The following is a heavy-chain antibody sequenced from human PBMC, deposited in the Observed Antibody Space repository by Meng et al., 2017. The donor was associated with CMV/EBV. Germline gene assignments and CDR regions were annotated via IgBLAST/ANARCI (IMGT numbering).Heavy chain of an antibody. CDR3: ARLGDSSSREGSFDY. V-gene: IGHV1-2*02. D-gene: IGHD6-19*01. J-gene: IGHJ4*02. CDR2: INTNSCGT. Sequence: ASVKVSCKASGYTFTCYYMHWLRQAPGQGLEWMGWINTNSCGTNYAQKFQGRVTMTRDTSISTAYMELSRLRSDDTAVYYCARLGDSSSREGSFDYWGQGTLVTVSS. CDR1: GYTFTCYY.